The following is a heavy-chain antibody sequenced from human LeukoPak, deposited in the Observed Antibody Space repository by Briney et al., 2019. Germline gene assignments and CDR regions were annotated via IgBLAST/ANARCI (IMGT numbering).Heavy chain of an antibody. Sequence: GASVKVSCKASGGTFSSYATSWVRQGPGQGLELMGGIIPICGTANYAQKVQVRVTITTDAPTSQAYMELSSLSSEDTAVYYCAGTGSYCYHYYLDVWGKGTTVTVSS. J-gene: IGHJ6*03. CDR3: AGTGSYCYHYYLDV. D-gene: IGHD1-26*01. CDR2: IIPICGTA. CDR1: GGTFSSYA. V-gene: IGHV1-69*05.